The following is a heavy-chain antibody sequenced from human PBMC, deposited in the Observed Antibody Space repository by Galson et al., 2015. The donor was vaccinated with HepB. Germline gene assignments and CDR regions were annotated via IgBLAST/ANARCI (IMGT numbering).Heavy chain of an antibody. CDR2: IDPSDSYT. Sequence: QSGAEVKKPGESLRISCKGSGYSFTSYWINWVRQMPGKGLEWMGRIDPSDSYTNYSPSFQGHVTISADKSITTAYLQWSSLKASDTAMYYCARLWAAAGRGGIDAFDIWGQGTMVTVSS. CDR1: GYSFTSYW. CDR3: ARLWAAAGRGGIDAFDI. V-gene: IGHV5-10-1*01. D-gene: IGHD6-13*01. J-gene: IGHJ3*02.